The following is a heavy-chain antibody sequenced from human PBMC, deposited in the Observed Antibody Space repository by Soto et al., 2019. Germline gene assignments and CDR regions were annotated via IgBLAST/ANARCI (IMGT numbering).Heavy chain of an antibody. V-gene: IGHV3-53*04. CDR1: GFTVSGNY. J-gene: IGHJ6*03. CDR3: ARPAWGLWFGYMDV. CDR2: LYSGGTT. Sequence: EVQLVESGGGLVQPGGSLRLSCAVSGFTVSGNYMSWVRQAPGKGLEWVSVLYSGGTTYYPDSVKGRFTISKHNSNNTQFLQMDSLRVNDAAIYYCARPAWGLWFGYMDVWGNGTTVTVSS. D-gene: IGHD3-10*01.